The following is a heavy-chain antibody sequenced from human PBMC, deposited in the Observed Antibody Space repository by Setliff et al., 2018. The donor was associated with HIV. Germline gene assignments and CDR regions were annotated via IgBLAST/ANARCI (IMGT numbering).Heavy chain of an antibody. CDR1: GFTFNTYW. CDR3: ARDPGSSSFDY. CDR2: INQDGSVT. J-gene: IGHJ4*02. D-gene: IGHD6-19*01. Sequence: PGESLKISCAASGFTFNTYWMTWVRQAPGKGLEFVANINQDGSVTNYVDSVKGRFTISRDNARNLVYLQMSSLRAEDTAAYYCARDPGSSSFDYWGQGAPVTVSS. V-gene: IGHV3-7*03.